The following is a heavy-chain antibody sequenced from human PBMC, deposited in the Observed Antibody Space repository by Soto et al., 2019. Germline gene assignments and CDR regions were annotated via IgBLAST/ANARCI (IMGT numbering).Heavy chain of an antibody. CDR1: GFTFSSYG. D-gene: IGHD3-3*01. CDR2: ISYDGSNK. V-gene: IGHV3-30*18. CDR3: AKAFGFRFMSGYYAY. J-gene: IGHJ4*02. Sequence: GGSLRLSCAASGFTFSSYGMHWVRQAPGKGLEWVAVISYDGSNKYYADSVKGRFTISRDNSKNTLYLQMNSLRAEDTAVYYCAKAFGFRFMSGYYAYWGQGTLVTVSS.